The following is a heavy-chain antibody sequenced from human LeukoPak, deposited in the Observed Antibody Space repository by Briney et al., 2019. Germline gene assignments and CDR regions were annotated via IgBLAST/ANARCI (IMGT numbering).Heavy chain of an antibody. CDR2: IRTTAEGAKYA. CDR1: GFSFTDYP. V-gene: IGHV3-48*02. CDR3: ATDQRYAFDY. J-gene: IGHJ4*02. D-gene: IGHD3-9*01. Sequence: GGSLRLSCATAGFSFTDYPMDWVRQAPGKGLEWISNIRTTAEGAKYAYYADSVKGRVTISRDDGKNTLYLHMNSLRDDDTAVYYCATDQRYAFDYWGQGILVTVSS.